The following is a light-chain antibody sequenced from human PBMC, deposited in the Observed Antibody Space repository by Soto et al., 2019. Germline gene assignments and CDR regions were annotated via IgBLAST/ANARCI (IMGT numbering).Light chain of an antibody. Sequence: QSALTQPPSASGSLGQPATISCTGTSSDVGGYNYVSWHQQHPGKAPKVMIYEVTKRPPGVPDRFSGSKSGNTASLTVSGLQAEDEADYYCSSFAGGGNPVLLGGGTKLTVL. CDR3: SSFAGGGNPVL. CDR2: EVT. V-gene: IGLV2-8*01. J-gene: IGLJ2*01. CDR1: SSDVGGYNY.